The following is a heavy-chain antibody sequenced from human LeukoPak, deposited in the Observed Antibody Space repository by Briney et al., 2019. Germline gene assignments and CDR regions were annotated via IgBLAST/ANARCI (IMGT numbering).Heavy chain of an antibody. D-gene: IGHD3-3*01. J-gene: IGHJ4*02. V-gene: IGHV1-18*01. CDR3: AREGFRTYYDFWSGYHPFDY. CDR1: GYTFTSYG. Sequence: ASVKVSCKASGYTFTSYGISWVRQAPGQGLEWMGWISAYNGNTNYAQKLQGRVTMTTDTSTSTAYMELRSLRSDDTAVYYCAREGFRTYYDFWSGYHPFDYWGQGTLVTVSS. CDR2: ISAYNGNT.